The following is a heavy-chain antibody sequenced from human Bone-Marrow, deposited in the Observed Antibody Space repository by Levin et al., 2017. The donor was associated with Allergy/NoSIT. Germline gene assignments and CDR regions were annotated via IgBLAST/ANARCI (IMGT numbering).Heavy chain of an antibody. V-gene: IGHV4-39*01. CDR3: VRHDGTVAIHN. CDR1: GDSISNSDYY. D-gene: IGHD2-15*01. Sequence: PSETLSLTCSVSGDSISNSDYYWAWVRQPPGKGLEWIASFYYTGITHYRPSLRSRLTIYVDTSKSQVFLILNSVTAADTAVYYCVRHDGTVAIHNWGQGTLVTVSS. CDR2: FYYTGIT. J-gene: IGHJ4*02.